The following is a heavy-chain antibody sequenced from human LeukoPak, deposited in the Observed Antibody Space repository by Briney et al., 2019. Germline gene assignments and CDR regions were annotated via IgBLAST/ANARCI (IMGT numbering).Heavy chain of an antibody. CDR1: GYTFTGYY. CDR2: INPNSGGT. D-gene: IGHD2-2*02. CDR3: AVCSSTSCYKGVYFDY. V-gene: IGHV1-2*04. Sequence: ASVKVSCKASGYTFTGYYMHRVRQAPGQGLEWMGWINPNSGGTNYAQKFQGWVTMTRDTSISTTYMELSRLRSDDTAVYYCAVCSSTSCYKGVYFDYWGQGTLVTVSS. J-gene: IGHJ4*02.